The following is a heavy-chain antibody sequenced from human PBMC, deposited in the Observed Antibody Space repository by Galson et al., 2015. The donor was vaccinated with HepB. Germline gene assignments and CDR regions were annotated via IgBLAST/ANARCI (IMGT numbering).Heavy chain of an antibody. CDR3: ARDFGAYSSSGYGGGVY. J-gene: IGHJ4*02. V-gene: IGHV3-30*04. CDR1: GFTFSSYA. D-gene: IGHD6-13*01. CDR2: ISYDGSTK. Sequence: SLRLSCAASGFTFSSYAMHWVRQAPGKGLEWVAVISYDGSTKYYADSVKGRFTISRDNSKNTLYLQMNSLRAEDTAVYYCARDFGAYSSSGYGGGVYWGQGTLFTVSS.